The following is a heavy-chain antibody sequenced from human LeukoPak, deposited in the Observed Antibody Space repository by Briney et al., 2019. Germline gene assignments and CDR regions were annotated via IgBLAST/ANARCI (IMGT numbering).Heavy chain of an antibody. CDR2: ISAYNGNT. Sequence: ASVKISCKACGYTFASYGISWERQGPGQGLEWMGWISAYNGNTNYAQKLQGRVTMTTDTSTSTAYMELRSLRSDDTPVYYCARDQDIVATIPYYYGMDVWGQGTTVTVSS. CDR3: ARDQDIVATIPYYYGMDV. D-gene: IGHD5-12*01. CDR1: GYTFASYG. J-gene: IGHJ6*02. V-gene: IGHV1-18*01.